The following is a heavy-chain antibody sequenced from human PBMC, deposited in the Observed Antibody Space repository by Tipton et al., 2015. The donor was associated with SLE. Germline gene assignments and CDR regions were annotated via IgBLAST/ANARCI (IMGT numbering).Heavy chain of an antibody. CDR2: IYYSGST. D-gene: IGHD6-13*01. V-gene: IGHV4-59*01. Sequence: TLSLTCTVSGASISSYSWSWIRQPPGKGLEWIGYIYYSGSTNYNPSLKSRVTISVDTSKKQFSLKLSSVTAAATAVYYCARVVKGSSWYWFDPWGQGTLVTVSS. J-gene: IGHJ5*02. CDR3: ARVVKGSSWYWFDP. CDR1: GASISSYS.